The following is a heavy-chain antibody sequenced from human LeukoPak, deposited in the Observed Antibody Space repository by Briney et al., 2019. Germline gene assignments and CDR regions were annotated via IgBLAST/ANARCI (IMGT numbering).Heavy chain of an antibody. CDR3: GRVRTGNTGSPEYFED. J-gene: IGHJ1*01. CDR2: LFYSGNT. V-gene: IGHV4-59*01. Sequence: PSETLSLTCTVSGGSISSYYWSWIRQPPGKGLEWIGYLFYSGNTNSNPSLKSRVTISADTSKNQFSLRLNFVTAADTAIYYCGRVRTGNTGSPEYFEDWGQGTLVTVSS. D-gene: IGHD5-12*01. CDR1: GGSISSYY.